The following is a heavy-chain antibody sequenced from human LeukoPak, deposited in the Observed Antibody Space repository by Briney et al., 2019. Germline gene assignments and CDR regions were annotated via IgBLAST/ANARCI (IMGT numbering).Heavy chain of an antibody. V-gene: IGHV3-7*01. CDR2: IKQDGSEK. CDR1: GFTFSSYW. CDR3: ARVTGGWYPKNFDY. J-gene: IGHJ4*02. D-gene: IGHD6-19*01. Sequence: PGGSLRLSYAACGFTFSSYWMSWVRQAPGKGLEWVANIKQDGSEKYYVDSVKGRFTISRDNAKNSLYLQMNSLRAEDTAVYYCARVTGGWYPKNFDYWGQGTLVTVSS.